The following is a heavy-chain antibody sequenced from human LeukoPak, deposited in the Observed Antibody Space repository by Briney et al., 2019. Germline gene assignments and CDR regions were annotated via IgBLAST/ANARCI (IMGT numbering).Heavy chain of an antibody. V-gene: IGHV3-23*01. D-gene: IGHD3-10*01. Sequence: GGSLRLSCAASGFTFSSYAMNWVRQAPGKGLQWVSAIGVTGRTYYADSVKGRFTISRDNSKNTLYLQMNSLRAEDTAVYYCAKSADPKNRGWFDPWGQGTLVTVSS. J-gene: IGHJ5*02. CDR2: IGVTGRT. CDR1: GFTFSSYA. CDR3: AKSADPKNRGWFDP.